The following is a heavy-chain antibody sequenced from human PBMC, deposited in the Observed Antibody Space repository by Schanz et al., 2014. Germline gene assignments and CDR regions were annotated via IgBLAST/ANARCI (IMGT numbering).Heavy chain of an antibody. Sequence: QGQLVQSGPEVKEPGASVKVSCEASRYTFTTYGLNWVRQAPGQGLEWMGWISAYTNNRNYAQKVQGRVTMTTDTATGTAYMELKSLRSDDTAVYDYARGGYSSGWNDRDIAHFDNWGQGTLVTVSS. J-gene: IGHJ4*02. D-gene: IGHD6-19*01. V-gene: IGHV1-18*01. CDR2: ISAYTNNR. CDR1: RYTFTTYG. CDR3: ARGGYSSGWNDRDIAHFDN.